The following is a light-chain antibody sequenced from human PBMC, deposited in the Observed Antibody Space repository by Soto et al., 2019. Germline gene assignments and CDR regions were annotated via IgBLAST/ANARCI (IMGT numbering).Light chain of an antibody. V-gene: IGLV2-14*01. CDR1: SSDVGGYNY. Sequence: QSALTQPASVSGSPGQSITIPCTGTSSDVGGYNYVSWYQQHPGKAPKLMIFEVSNRPSGVSNRFSGYKSGTTASLTISGLQAEDEADYYCSSYTSSSTQVFGGGTKLTVL. J-gene: IGLJ3*02. CDR3: SSYTSSSTQV. CDR2: EVS.